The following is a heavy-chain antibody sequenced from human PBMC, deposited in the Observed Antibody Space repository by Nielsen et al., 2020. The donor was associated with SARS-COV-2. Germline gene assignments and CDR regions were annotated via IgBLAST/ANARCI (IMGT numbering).Heavy chain of an antibody. J-gene: IGHJ6*03. D-gene: IGHD5-18*01. CDR2: INHSGST. CDR3: ARRAEGLELWRRYFYYMDV. CDR1: GGSFSGYY. V-gene: IGHV4-34*01. Sequence: SETLSLTCAVYGGSFSGYYWSWIRQPPGKGLEWIGEINHSGSTNYNPSLKSRVTISIDTSKKQFSLNLSSVTAADMAVYYCARRAEGLELWRRYFYYMDVWGKGTTVTVSS.